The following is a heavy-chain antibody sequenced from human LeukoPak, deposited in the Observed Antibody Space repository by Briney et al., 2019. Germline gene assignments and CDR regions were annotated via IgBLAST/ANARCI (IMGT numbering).Heavy chain of an antibody. CDR1: GGSISSYY. CDR2: IYYSGST. CDR3: ARMPGGVRSSSWYVRNPFDY. J-gene: IGHJ4*02. D-gene: IGHD6-13*01. Sequence: PSETLSLTCTVSGGSISSYYWSWIRQPPGKGLEWIGYIYYSGSTNYNPSLKSRVTISVDTSKNQFSLKLSSVTAADTAVYYCARMPGGVRSSSWYVRNPFDYWGQGTLVTVSS. V-gene: IGHV4-59*01.